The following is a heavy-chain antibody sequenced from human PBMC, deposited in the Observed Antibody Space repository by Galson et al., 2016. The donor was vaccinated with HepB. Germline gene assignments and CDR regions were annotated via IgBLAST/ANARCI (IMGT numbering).Heavy chain of an antibody. CDR2: IYSDGST. CDR1: GFTISSHY. CDR3: ARGRGYSGYASYYGMDV. V-gene: IGHV3-53*01. Sequence: SLRLSCAASGFTISSHYMSWVRQAPGKGLEWVSTIYSDGSTYYADSVKGRFTISRDKSKNTLDLQMNSLRAEDTALYYCARGRGYSGYASYYGMDVWGQGTTVTVSS. D-gene: IGHD5-12*01. J-gene: IGHJ6*02.